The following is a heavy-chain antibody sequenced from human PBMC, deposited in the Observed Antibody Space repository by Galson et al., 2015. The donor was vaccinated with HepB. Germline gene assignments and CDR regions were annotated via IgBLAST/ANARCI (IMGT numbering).Heavy chain of an antibody. V-gene: IGHV3-21*01. D-gene: IGHD6-13*01. CDR2: ISSSSSYI. J-gene: IGHJ4*02. CDR3: ARGYSSSWDPRSYFDY. Sequence: SLRLSCAASGFTFSSYSMNWVRQAPGKGLEWVSSISSSSSYIYYADSVKGRFTISRDNAKNSLYLQMNSLRAEDTAVYYCARGYSSSWDPRSYFDYWGQGTLVTVSS. CDR1: GFTFSSYS.